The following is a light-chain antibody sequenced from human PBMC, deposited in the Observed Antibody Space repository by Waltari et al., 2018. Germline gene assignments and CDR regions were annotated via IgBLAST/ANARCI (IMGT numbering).Light chain of an antibody. CDR2: SAS. Sequence: DIQLTQSPSSLSASVGDRVTITCRASQSISRYLNWYQQEPGKAPKVLIYSASSLQTGVTSRFSGSGSGTDFTLTISSLQPEDFATYYCQQSYRAPITFGQGTRLDIK. CDR3: QQSYRAPIT. J-gene: IGKJ5*01. CDR1: QSISRY. V-gene: IGKV1-39*01.